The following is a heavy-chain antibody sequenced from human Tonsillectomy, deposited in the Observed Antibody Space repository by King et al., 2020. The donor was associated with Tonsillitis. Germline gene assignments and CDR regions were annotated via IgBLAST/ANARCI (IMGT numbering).Heavy chain of an antibody. Sequence: QLVQSGAEVKKPGASVKVSCKASGYTFTSYGLGWVRQAPGQGPEWMGWINNQHGNTNYAQKFQGRVTMTTDTSTNTAYMELRSLRSDDTALYYCARGLGYGYDHWVQGTLVTVSS. J-gene: IGHJ4*02. D-gene: IGHD5-18*01. CDR1: GYTFTSYG. V-gene: IGHV1-18*01. CDR2: INNQHGNT. CDR3: ARGLGYGYDH.